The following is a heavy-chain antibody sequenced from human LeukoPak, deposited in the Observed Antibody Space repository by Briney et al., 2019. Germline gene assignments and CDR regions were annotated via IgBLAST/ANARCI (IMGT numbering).Heavy chain of an antibody. CDR2: ISDSGGRT. Sequence: GSLRPSCSASGFTFYSYSMSWVRQAPGKGLEWGPNISDSGGRTNYADSVSGRFIISRDNSKNTLYLQLNSLRAEDTAVYYCGKGGGSAYYYYMDVRGKGTTVTVSS. J-gene: IGHJ6*03. V-gene: IGHV3-23*01. D-gene: IGHD3-3*01. CDR1: GFTFYSYS. CDR3: GKGGGSAYYYYMDV.